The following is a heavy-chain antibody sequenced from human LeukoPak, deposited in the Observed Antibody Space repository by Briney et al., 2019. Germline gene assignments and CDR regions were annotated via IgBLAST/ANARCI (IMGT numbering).Heavy chain of an antibody. CDR1: GFTFSSYG. J-gene: IGHJ4*02. Sequence: LTGGSLRLSCAASGFTFSSYGTHWVRQAPGKGLEWVAVIWYDGSNKYYADSVKGRFTISRDNSKNTLYLQMNSLRAEDTAVYYCARDMRQWLAIDYWGQGTLVTVSS. V-gene: IGHV3-33*01. CDR3: ARDMRQWLAIDY. D-gene: IGHD6-19*01. CDR2: IWYDGSNK.